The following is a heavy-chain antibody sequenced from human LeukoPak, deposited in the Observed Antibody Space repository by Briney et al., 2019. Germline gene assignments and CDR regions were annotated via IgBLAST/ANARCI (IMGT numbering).Heavy chain of an antibody. CDR1: GFTFSSYA. V-gene: IGHV3-23*01. Sequence: GGSLRLSCAASGFTFSSYAMSWVRQAPGKGLEWVSAISVSGGSTYYADSVKGRFTISRDNSKNTLYLQMNSLRAEDTAVYYCAKDGYDYYYYYMDVWGKGTTVTVS. CDR3: AKDGYDYYYYYMDV. J-gene: IGHJ6*03. D-gene: IGHD1-1*01. CDR2: ISVSGGST.